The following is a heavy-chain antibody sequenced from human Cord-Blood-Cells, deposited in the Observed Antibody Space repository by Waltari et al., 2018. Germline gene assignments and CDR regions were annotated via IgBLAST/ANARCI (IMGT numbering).Heavy chain of an antibody. D-gene: IGHD2-15*01. CDR3: ARLVVVVASFDL. Sequence: QVQLQQWGAGLLKPSETLSLTCAVYGGSFSVYYWSWIRQPPGKGLEWIGEINHSGSTNYNPSLKSRVTISVDTSKNQFSLKLSSVTAADTAVYYCARLVVVVASFDLWGRGTLVTVSS. CDR2: INHSGST. J-gene: IGHJ2*01. CDR1: GGSFSVYY. V-gene: IGHV4-34*01.